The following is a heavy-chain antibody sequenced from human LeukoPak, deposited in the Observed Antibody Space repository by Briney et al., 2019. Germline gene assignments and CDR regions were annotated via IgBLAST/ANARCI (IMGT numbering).Heavy chain of an antibody. CDR2: IYTSGST. V-gene: IGHV4-4*07. D-gene: IGHD6-19*01. Sequence: SETLSLTCTVSGGPISSYYWSWIRQPAGKGLEWIGRIYTSGSTNYNPSLKSRVTMSVDTSKNQFSLKLSSVTAADTAVYYCARLYSSVIYWYFDLWGRGTLVTVSS. CDR1: GGPISSYY. CDR3: ARLYSSVIYWYFDL. J-gene: IGHJ2*01.